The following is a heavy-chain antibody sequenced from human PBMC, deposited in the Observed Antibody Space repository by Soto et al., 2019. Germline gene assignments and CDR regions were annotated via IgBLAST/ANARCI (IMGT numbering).Heavy chain of an antibody. CDR2: MNPNSGNT. CDR3: ARSDGYNFNWLDS. V-gene: IGHV1-8*01. Sequence: SVAEVKTPGASVKVSCKASGYTFTSYDMNWVRQAPGQGLEWMGWMNPNSGNTGYAQKFQGRLTMTRDTAISIAHMELSSLRNEDTAVYYCARSDGYNFNWLDSWGQGTLVTVS. J-gene: IGHJ5*01. D-gene: IGHD2-21*01. CDR1: GYTFTSYD.